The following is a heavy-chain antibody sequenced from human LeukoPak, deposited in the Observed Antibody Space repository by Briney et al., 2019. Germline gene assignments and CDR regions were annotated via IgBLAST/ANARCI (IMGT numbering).Heavy chain of an antibody. CDR3: ARDGFRYTSSSGRYYYYGMDV. D-gene: IGHD6-6*01. Sequence: GGSLRLSCAASGFTFSSYEMNWVRQAPGKGLEWASYISSSGSTIYYADSVKGRFTISRDNAKNSLYLQMNSLRAEDTAVYYCARDGFRYTSSSGRYYYYGMDVWGQGTTVTVSS. CDR2: ISSSGSTI. V-gene: IGHV3-48*03. CDR1: GFTFSSYE. J-gene: IGHJ6*02.